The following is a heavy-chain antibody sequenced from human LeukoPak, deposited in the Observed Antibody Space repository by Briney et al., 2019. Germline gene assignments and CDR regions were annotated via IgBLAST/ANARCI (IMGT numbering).Heavy chain of an antibody. J-gene: IGHJ6*02. V-gene: IGHV1-69*13. Sequence: SVKVSCKASGGTFSSYAISWVRQAPGQGLEWVGGIIPIFGTANYAQKFQGRVTITADESTSTAYMELSSLRSEDTAVYYCARLPLRSIAVGYYGMDVWGQGTTVTVSS. CDR2: IIPIFGTA. CDR1: GGTFSSYA. CDR3: ARLPLRSIAVGYYGMDV. D-gene: IGHD6-6*01.